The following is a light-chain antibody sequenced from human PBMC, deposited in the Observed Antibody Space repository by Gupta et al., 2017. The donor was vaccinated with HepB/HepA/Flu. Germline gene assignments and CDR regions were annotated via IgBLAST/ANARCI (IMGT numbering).Light chain of an antibody. Sequence: QSARTQPASVSGSPGQSITISCTGTSSDVGGYIYVSWYQQHPGKAPKLMIYDVSNRPSGVSNRFSGSKSGNTASLTSSGLQAEDEADYYCSAYTSSSTLGVFGGGTKLTVL. V-gene: IGLV2-14*03. J-gene: IGLJ2*01. CDR1: SSDVGGYIY. CDR3: SAYTSSSTLGV. CDR2: DVS.